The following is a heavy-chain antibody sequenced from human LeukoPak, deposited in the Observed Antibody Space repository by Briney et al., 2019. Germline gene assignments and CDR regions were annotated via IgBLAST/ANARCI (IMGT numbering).Heavy chain of an antibody. CDR1: GVTFSTYT. D-gene: IGHD3-3*01. J-gene: IGHJ4*02. Sequence: GGSLRLSCAAAGVTFSTYTMNWVRQAPGKGLEGVSSISSSRSYKYYAGSLKGRGTISRDNAKDSLYLQMNSLRAEDTAVYYCARETTTIFGVVPYYFDYWGQGTLVTVSS. V-gene: IGHV3-21*01. CDR3: ARETTTIFGVVPYYFDY. CDR2: ISSSRSYK.